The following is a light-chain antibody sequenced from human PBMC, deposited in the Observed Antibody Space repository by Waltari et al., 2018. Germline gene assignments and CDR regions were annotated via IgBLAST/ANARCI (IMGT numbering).Light chain of an antibody. CDR1: QEIIIF. J-gene: IGKJ4*01. CDR2: YAS. CDR3: QQSYTSLLT. V-gene: IGKV1-39*01. Sequence: DIQMTQSPSSLSASVGDRVSISCRASQEIIIFLNWYQQKPGKAPKLLVSYASTLQRGVPARFSGTGSGTDFTLVISSLQPEDFATYFCQQSYTSLLTFGGGTRVDIK.